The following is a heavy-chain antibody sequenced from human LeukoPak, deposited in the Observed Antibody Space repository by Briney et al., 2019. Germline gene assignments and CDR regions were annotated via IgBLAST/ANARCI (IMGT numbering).Heavy chain of an antibody. CDR2: IYYSGSA. Sequence: PSETLSLTCTVSGGSVNSGTWYWSWIRQPPGKGLEWIGDIYYSGSAYYNPSLKSRVTISVDTSKNQFSLKLSSVTAADTAVYYCASGITMVRGVLGYFDYWGQGTLVTVSS. V-gene: IGHV4-39*07. D-gene: IGHD3-10*01. CDR3: ASGITMVRGVLGYFDY. J-gene: IGHJ4*02. CDR1: GGSVNSGTWY.